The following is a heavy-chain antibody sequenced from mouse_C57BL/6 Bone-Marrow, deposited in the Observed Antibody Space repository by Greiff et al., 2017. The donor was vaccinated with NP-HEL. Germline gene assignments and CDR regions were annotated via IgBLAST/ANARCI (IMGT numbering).Heavy chain of an antibody. V-gene: IGHV1-69*01. CDR3: ARTLEIYYDYDGYFDV. Sequence: VQLQQSGAELVMPGASVKLSCKASGYTFTSYWMHWVKQRPGQGLEWIGEIDPSDSYTNYNQKFKGKSTLTVDKSSSTAYMQLSSLTSEDSAVYDCARTLEIYYDYDGYFDVWGTGTTVTVSS. CDR2: IDPSDSYT. CDR1: GYTFTSYW. D-gene: IGHD2-4*01. J-gene: IGHJ1*03.